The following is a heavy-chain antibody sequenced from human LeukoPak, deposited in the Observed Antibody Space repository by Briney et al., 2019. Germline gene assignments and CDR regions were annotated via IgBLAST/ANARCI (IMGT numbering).Heavy chain of an antibody. D-gene: IGHD3-10*01. V-gene: IGHV5-10-1*01. CDR3: ARFPYGSGSYYPNWFDP. CDR1: GYSFTSYW. CDR2: IDPSDSYT. Sequence: GESLRISCKGSGYSFTSYWISWVRQMPGKGLEWMGRIDPSDSYTNYSPSFQGHVTISADKSISTAYLQWSSQKASDTAMYYCARFPYGSGSYYPNWFDPWGQGTLVTVSS. J-gene: IGHJ5*02.